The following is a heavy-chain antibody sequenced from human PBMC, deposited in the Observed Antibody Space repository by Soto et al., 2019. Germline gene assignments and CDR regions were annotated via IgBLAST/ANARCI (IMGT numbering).Heavy chain of an antibody. V-gene: IGHV4-59*01. Sequence: SETLSLTCTVSGGSISSYYWSWIRQPPGKGLEWIGYIYYSGSTNYNPSLKSRVTISVDTSKNQFSLKLSSVTAADTAVYYCARDKVVPGLSETQNYYYYYMDVWGKGTTVTVSS. J-gene: IGHJ6*03. CDR1: GGSISSYY. CDR2: IYYSGST. D-gene: IGHD2-2*01. CDR3: ARDKVVPGLSETQNYYYYYMDV.